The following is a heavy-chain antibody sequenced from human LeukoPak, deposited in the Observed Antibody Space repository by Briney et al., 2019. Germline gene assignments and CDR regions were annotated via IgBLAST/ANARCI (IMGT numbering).Heavy chain of an antibody. V-gene: IGHV3-33*06. CDR1: GFTFSSYG. Sequence: GRSLRLSCAASGFTFSSYGMHWVRQAPGKGLEWVAVIWYDGSNKYYADSVKGRFTISRDNSKNTLYVQMNSLRAEDTAVYYCAKVLALYSSGWSFDYWGQGTLVTVSS. D-gene: IGHD6-13*01. CDR2: IWYDGSNK. CDR3: AKVLALYSSGWSFDY. J-gene: IGHJ4*02.